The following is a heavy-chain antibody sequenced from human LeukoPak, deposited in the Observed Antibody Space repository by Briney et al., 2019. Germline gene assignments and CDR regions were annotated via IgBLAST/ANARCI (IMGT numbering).Heavy chain of an antibody. D-gene: IGHD4-17*01. Sequence: ASVKVSCKASGGTFSRYAISWVRQAPGQGLEWMGGIIPIFGTANYAQKFQGRVTITADESTSTAYMELSSLRSADTAVYYFALHDYGTFDYWGQGTLVTVSS. J-gene: IGHJ4*02. CDR1: GGTFSRYA. CDR2: IIPIFGTA. CDR3: ALHDYGTFDY. V-gene: IGHV1-69*13.